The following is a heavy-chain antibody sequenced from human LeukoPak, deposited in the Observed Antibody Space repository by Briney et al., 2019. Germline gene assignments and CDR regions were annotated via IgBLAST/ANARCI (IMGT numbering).Heavy chain of an antibody. D-gene: IGHD3-22*01. Sequence: GGSLRLSCVASGFIVSSNYLNWVRQAPGKGPEWVSAISGSGGNTYYVDSVKGRFTISRDNSKNTLYLQMNSLRAEDTAVYYCAKDRGTYDNFDYWGQGTLVTVSS. J-gene: IGHJ4*02. CDR1: GFIVSSNY. CDR2: ISGSGGNT. V-gene: IGHV3-23*01. CDR3: AKDRGTYDNFDY.